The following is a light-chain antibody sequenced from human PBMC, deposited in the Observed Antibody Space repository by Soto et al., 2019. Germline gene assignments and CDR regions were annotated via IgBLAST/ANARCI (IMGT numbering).Light chain of an antibody. CDR3: QQYSYSSYT. CDR1: QSVTSSF. J-gene: IGKJ2*01. V-gene: IGKV3-20*01. Sequence: EIALTQSPGTLSLSPGERATLSCRASQSVTSSFVAWYQHKPGQAPRLVIFGASRRATGIPDRFSGSGSGTDVTLTISRLEPEDFGVYYCQQYSYSSYTFGQGTKLEIK. CDR2: GAS.